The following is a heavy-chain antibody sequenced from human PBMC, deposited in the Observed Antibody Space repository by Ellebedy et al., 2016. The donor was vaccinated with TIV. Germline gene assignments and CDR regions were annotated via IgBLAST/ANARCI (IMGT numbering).Heavy chain of an antibody. CDR3: ASRLGIGP. J-gene: IGHJ5*02. V-gene: IGHV3-48*01. CDR1: GLTLRDYT. Sequence: GGSLRLXXAASGLTLRDYTMNWVRQAPGKGLEWISYISGSTGPIHYADSVKGRFTISSDKARNLLYLEMNNLRADDTAVYYCASRLGIGPWGQGTLVTVSS. CDR2: ISGSTGPI. D-gene: IGHD3-16*01.